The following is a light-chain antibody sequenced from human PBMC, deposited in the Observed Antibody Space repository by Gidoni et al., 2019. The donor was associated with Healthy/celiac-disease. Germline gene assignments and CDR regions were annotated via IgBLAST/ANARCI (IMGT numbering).Light chain of an antibody. CDR3: QQSDSTPPST. CDR2: AAF. Sequence: DIQRTQSASSLSASVGDRVTITCRARQSISSYLNWYQQKPGKAPKLLIYAAFSLQSGVPSRFSGSGSGTDFTLTISSLQPEDVATYYCQQSDSTPPSTVGQGTKVEIK. CDR1: QSISSY. V-gene: IGKV1-39*01. J-gene: IGKJ1*01.